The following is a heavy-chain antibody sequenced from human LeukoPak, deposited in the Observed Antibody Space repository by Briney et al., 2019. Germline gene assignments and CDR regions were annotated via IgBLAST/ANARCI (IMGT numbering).Heavy chain of an antibody. CDR1: GFSFSTYA. CDR2: ISTDGSRT. Sequence: GGSLRFSCAASGFSFSTYAIHWVRQAPGKGLEYVSAISTDGSRTYYGNSVKGRFTISRDNSKNTVYLQMDSLRGEDMAVYYCARGVAITWTGSYTSGWNDAFDIWGQGIMVTVS. V-gene: IGHV3-64*01. J-gene: IGHJ3*02. D-gene: IGHD3/OR15-3a*01. CDR3: ARGVAITWTGSYTSGWNDAFDI.